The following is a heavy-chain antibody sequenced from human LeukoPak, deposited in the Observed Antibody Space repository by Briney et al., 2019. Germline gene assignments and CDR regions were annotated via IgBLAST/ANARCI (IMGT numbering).Heavy chain of an antibody. J-gene: IGHJ4*02. CDR3: TKSAGYGSGSYLGDY. D-gene: IGHD3-10*01. Sequence: GGSLRLSCAASGFTFSSYAMSWVRQAPGKGLEWVSAISGSGGSTYYADSVKGRFTISRDNFKNTLYLQMSSRRCETTGVYYCTKSAGYGSGSYLGDYWGQGTLVTVSS. CDR1: GFTFSSYA. CDR2: ISGSGGST. V-gene: IGHV3-23*01.